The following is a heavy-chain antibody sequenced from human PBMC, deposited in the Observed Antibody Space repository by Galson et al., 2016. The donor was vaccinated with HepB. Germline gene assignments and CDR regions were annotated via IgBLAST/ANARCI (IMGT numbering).Heavy chain of an antibody. D-gene: IGHD4/OR15-4a*01. CDR2: ISLYNENT. V-gene: IGHV1-18*01. J-gene: IGHJ5*02. CDR3: ARTGYGVNCIDL. Sequence: SVKVSCKASGYTFTHYGITWVRQAPGQGLEWMGWISLYNENTNYAQGLQGRVTMTTDTSTRAAYMELKNLTSDGTAVYYCARTGYGVNCIDLWGQGTLVTVSS. CDR1: GYTFTHYG.